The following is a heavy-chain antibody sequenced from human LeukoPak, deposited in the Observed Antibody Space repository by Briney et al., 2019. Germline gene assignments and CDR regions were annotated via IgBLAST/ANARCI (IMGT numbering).Heavy chain of an antibody. CDR3: ARIADIVVVVAATGEYYFDY. J-gene: IGHJ4*02. D-gene: IGHD2-15*01. V-gene: IGHV5-51*01. Sequence: GESLKISCKGSGYSFTSYWIGWVRQMPGKGLEWMGIIYPGDSDTRYSPSFQGQVTISADKSISTAYLQWSSLKASDTAMYYCARIADIVVVVAATGEYYFDYWGQGTLVTVSS. CDR1: GYSFTSYW. CDR2: IYPGDSDT.